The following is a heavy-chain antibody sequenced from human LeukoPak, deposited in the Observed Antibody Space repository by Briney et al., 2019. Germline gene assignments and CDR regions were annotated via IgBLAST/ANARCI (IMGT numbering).Heavy chain of an antibody. V-gene: IGHV4-59*01. Sequence: SATLSLTCTVSGGSISSYYWSWIRQPPGKGLEWIGYIYYSGSTNYNPSLKSRVTISVDTSKNQFSLKLSSVTAADTAVYYCARDSGSHDYWGQGTLVTVYS. D-gene: IGHD1-26*01. CDR2: IYYSGST. J-gene: IGHJ4*02. CDR1: GGSISSYY. CDR3: ARDSGSHDY.